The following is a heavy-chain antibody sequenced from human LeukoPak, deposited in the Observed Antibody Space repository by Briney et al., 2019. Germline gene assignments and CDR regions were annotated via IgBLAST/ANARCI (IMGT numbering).Heavy chain of an antibody. Sequence: GGTPRLSCAASGFTFSSYAMSWVRQAPGKGLEWVSAISGSGGSTYYADSVKGRFTISRDNSKNTLYLQMNSLRAEDTAVYYCAKSLVTYSSGWSFDYWGQGTLVTVSS. V-gene: IGHV3-23*01. J-gene: IGHJ4*02. CDR3: AKSLVTYSSGWSFDY. CDR2: ISGSGGST. CDR1: GFTFSSYA. D-gene: IGHD6-19*01.